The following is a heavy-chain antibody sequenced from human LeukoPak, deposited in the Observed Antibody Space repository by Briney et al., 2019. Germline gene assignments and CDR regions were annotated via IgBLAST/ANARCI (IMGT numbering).Heavy chain of an antibody. D-gene: IGHD1-26*01. V-gene: IGHV1-2*02. Sequence: GASVKVSCKASGYTFTGYYMHWVRQAPGQGLEWMGWINPNSGGTNYAQKLQGRVTMTTDTSTSTAYMELRSLRSDDTAVYYCARAISGLLNFDYWGQGTLVTVSS. CDR1: GYTFTGYY. CDR3: ARAISGLLNFDY. J-gene: IGHJ4*02. CDR2: INPNSGGT.